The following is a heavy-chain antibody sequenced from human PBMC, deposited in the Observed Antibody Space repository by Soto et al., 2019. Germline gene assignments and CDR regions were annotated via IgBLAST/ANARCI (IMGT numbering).Heavy chain of an antibody. J-gene: IGHJ4*02. Sequence: QVQLQQWGAGLLKPSETLSLNCAVTGGSLSGYYWSWIRQPPGKGLEWIGEVKDGGHTNYSPSLRGRVTPSLXTSNNQFSLRLTSVTAADTGVYYCARGQEGVVATHWDQGSLVTVSS. V-gene: IGHV4-34*01. CDR3: ARGQEGVVATH. CDR1: GGSLSGYY. D-gene: IGHD5-12*01. CDR2: VKDGGHT.